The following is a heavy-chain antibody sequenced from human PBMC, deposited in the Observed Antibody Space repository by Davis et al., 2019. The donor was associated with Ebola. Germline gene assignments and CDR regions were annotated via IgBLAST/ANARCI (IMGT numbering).Heavy chain of an antibody. CDR1: GFTFSSYS. CDR3: ARGRDSSSFYYGMDV. V-gene: IGHV3-21*01. D-gene: IGHD6-6*01. Sequence: GGSLRLSCAASGFTFSSYSMNWVRQAPGKGLEWVSSISSSSSYIYYADSVKGRFTNSRDNSKNTLYLQMNSLRAEDTAVYYCARGRDSSSFYYGMDVWGQGTTVTVSS. J-gene: IGHJ6*02. CDR2: ISSSSSYI.